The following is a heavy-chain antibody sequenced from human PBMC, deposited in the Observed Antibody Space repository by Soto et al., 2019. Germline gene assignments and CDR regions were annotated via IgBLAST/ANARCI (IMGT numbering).Heavy chain of an antibody. CDR2: IIPIFGTA. Sequence: QVQLVQSGAEVKKPGSSVKVSCKASGGTFSSYAISWVRQAPGQGLEWMGGIIPIFGTANYAQKLQGRVTIPADESTSTDYRELSSLVSEDTAVYYCARPGDSNYVFLEVDHYYYGMDVWGQGTTVTVSS. CDR3: ARPGDSNYVFLEVDHYYYGMDV. V-gene: IGHV1-69*01. D-gene: IGHD4-4*01. CDR1: GGTFSSYA. J-gene: IGHJ6*02.